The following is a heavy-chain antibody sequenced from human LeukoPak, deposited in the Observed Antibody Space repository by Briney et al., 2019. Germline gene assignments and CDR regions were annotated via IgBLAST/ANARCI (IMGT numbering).Heavy chain of an antibody. Sequence: GGSLRLSCAASGFTFSSYDMHWVRQATGKGLEWVSAIGTAGDTYYPGSVKGRFTISRENAKNSLYLQMNSLRAGDTAVYYCARESESRDGYNQYGMDVWGQGTTVTVSS. D-gene: IGHD5-24*01. V-gene: IGHV3-13*01. CDR2: IGTAGDT. CDR3: ARESESRDGYNQYGMDV. CDR1: GFTFSSYD. J-gene: IGHJ6*02.